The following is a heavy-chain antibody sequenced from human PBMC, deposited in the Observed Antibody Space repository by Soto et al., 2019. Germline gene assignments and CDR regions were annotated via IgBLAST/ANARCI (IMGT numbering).Heavy chain of an antibody. V-gene: IGHV4-4*02. CDR3: ASIAYSVSGFDY. J-gene: IGHJ4*02. CDR1: GGSITNNNW. D-gene: IGHD1-26*01. CDR2: IYHSGHT. Sequence: QVQLQESGPGLVKPSGTLSLTCNVSGGSITNNNWWSWVRQPPGKGLEWIGAIYHSGHTSFNPSLKSRATLSLDYADNQFSLKLTSATAADTAIYYCASIAYSVSGFDYWGQGTLVTVSS.